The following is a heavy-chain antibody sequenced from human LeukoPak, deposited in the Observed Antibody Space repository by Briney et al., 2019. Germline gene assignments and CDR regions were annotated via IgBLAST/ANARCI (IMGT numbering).Heavy chain of an antibody. CDR3: AREFGDTAMGLDY. CDR1: GFTFSSYA. D-gene: IGHD5-18*01. J-gene: IGHJ4*02. CDR2: ISYDGSNK. V-gene: IGHV3-30*04. Sequence: PGGSLRLSCAASGFTFSSYAMHWVRQAPGKGLEWVAVISYDGSNKYYADSVKGRFTISRDNSKNTLYLKMNSLRAEDTAVYYCAREFGDTAMGLDYWGQGTLVTVSS.